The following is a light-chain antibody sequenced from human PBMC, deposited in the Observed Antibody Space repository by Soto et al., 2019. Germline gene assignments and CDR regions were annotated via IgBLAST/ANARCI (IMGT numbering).Light chain of an antibody. V-gene: IGKV1-33*01. J-gene: IGKJ1*01. CDR3: QQYDNIPRT. CDR2: DAS. Sequence: DIQMTQSPSSLSASVGDRVTITCQASQESSNYLNWYKKKAGKAPKLLTYDASNLETGAPSRFSGSGFGTDFAFTISSLQPEDIATYYCQQYDNIPRTFGQGTKVEIK. CDR1: QESSNY.